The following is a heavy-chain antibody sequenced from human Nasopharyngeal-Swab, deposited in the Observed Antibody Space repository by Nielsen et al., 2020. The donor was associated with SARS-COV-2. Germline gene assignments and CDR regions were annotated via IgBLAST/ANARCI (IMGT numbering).Heavy chain of an antibody. V-gene: IGHV1-69*06. CDR1: GGTFSSYA. Sequence: KVSCKASGGTFSSYAISWVRQAPGQGLEWMGGIIPIFGTANYAQKFQGRVTITADKSTSTAYMELSSLRSEDTAVYYCARGGYYYDSSGYSFDYWGQGTLVTVSS. CDR2: IIPIFGTA. J-gene: IGHJ4*02. D-gene: IGHD3-22*01. CDR3: ARGGYYYDSSGYSFDY.